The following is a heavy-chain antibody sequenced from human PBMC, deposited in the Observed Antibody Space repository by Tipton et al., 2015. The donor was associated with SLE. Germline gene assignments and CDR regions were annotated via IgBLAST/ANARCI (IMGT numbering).Heavy chain of an antibody. CDR2: IYYSGST. CDR3: ARRGYDFWSGYHNAFDI. D-gene: IGHD3-3*01. V-gene: IGHV4-59*08. Sequence: LRLSCTVSGGSISSYYWSWIRQPPGKGLEWIGYIYYSGSTNYNPSLESRVIISVDTSKNQFSLKLSSVTAADTAVYYCARRGYDFWSGYHNAFDIWGQGTMVTVSS. CDR1: GGSISSYY. J-gene: IGHJ3*02.